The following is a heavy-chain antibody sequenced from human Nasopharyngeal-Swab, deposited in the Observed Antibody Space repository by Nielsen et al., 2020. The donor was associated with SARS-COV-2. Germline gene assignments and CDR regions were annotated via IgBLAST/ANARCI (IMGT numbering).Heavy chain of an antibody. CDR2: TYYRSKWYN. V-gene: IGHV6-1*01. D-gene: IGHD4-17*01. Sequence: SETLSLTCAISGDSVSSSSAAWNWISQSPSKGLEWLGRTYYRSKWYNDYAVSLKSRITINPDTSKNQFSLHLNSVTPEDTAVYYCARARGAYGDYYYYYYTDVWGKGTTVTVSS. J-gene: IGHJ6*03. CDR1: GDSVSSSSAA. CDR3: ARARGAYGDYYYYYYTDV.